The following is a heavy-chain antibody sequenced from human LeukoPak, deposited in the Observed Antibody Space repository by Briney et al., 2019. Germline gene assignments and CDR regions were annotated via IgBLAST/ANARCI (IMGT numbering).Heavy chain of an antibody. V-gene: IGHV1-69*05. CDR3: ARGSVICFPANPGRYYYMDV. CDR1: GATFGSYA. J-gene: IGHJ6*03. D-gene: IGHD3-10*01. CDR2: FISFFGTE. Sequence: ASVKLSCMASGATFGSYAISWVRHAPGHGLEWVGGFISFFGTENSAPKFQDRITITTGESTSTAYIELSSLRSEDTAVYYCARGSVICFPANPGRYYYMDVWGKRTTCTLSS.